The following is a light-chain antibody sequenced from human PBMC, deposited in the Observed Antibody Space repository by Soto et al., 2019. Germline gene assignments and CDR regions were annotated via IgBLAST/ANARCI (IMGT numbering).Light chain of an antibody. CDR3: SSYTTSNTYV. V-gene: IGLV2-14*01. Sequence: SALTQPASVSGSPGQSITFSCTGTSSDIGVYNYVSWYQQHTGKAPKLMIYEVNNRPSGVSNRFSGSKSGNTPSLTIFGPQAEDEADYYCSSYTTSNTYVFGTGTKVTVL. CDR2: EVN. CDR1: SSDIGVYNY. J-gene: IGLJ1*01.